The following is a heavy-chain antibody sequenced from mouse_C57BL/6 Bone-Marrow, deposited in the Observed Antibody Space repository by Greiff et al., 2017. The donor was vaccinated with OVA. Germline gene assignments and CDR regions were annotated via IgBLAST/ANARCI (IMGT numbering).Heavy chain of an antibody. CDR2: ISDGGSYT. D-gene: IGHD2-12*01. V-gene: IGHV5-4*01. CDR3: ARERGGYRLRYAMDY. Sequence: EVKLVESGGGLVKPGGSLKLSCAASGFTFSSYAMSWVRQTPEKRLEWVATISDGGSYTYYPDNVTGRFTISRDNAKNNLYLQMSHLKSEDTAMYYGARERGGYRLRYAMDYWGQGTSVTVSS. J-gene: IGHJ4*01. CDR1: GFTFSSYA.